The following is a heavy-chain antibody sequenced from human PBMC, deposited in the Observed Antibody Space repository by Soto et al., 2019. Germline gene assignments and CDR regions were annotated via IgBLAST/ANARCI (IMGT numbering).Heavy chain of an antibody. V-gene: IGHV1-18*01. CDR3: TSEGSAPYYYYGMAA. D-gene: IGHD3-10*01. Sequence: QVQLEQSAPEVKKPGASVKVSCKASGYTFTTYGISWVRQAPGQGLEWLGWINTHNGNTNYAQNLQGRVIMTADTSTNTAYVEMRSLRSYDTAIYYCTSEGSAPYYYYGMAAWGQGTTVPVSS. J-gene: IGHJ6*02. CDR1: GYTFTTYG. CDR2: INTHNGNT.